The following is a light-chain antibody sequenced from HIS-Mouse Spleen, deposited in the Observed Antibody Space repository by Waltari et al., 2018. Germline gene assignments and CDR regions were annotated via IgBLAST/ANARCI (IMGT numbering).Light chain of an antibody. CDR3: SSYTSSSTWV. CDR1: SSDVGVYNY. Sequence: QSALTQPASVSGSPGQSITISCTGTSSDVGVYNYVTWYQQHPGKAPKLMIDDVRNRPFGVSNRLSGSKSGDTASLTISGLQVEDEADYCCSSYTSSSTWVFGGGTKLTVL. J-gene: IGLJ3*02. CDR2: DVR. V-gene: IGLV2-14*03.